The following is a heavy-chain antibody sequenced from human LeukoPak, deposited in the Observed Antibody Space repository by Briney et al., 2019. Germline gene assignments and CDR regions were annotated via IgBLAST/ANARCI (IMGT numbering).Heavy chain of an antibody. CDR3: AKDPPIVATKDFDY. CDR1: GFTFSSYA. CDR2: IRYDGSNK. J-gene: IGHJ4*02. V-gene: IGHV3-30*02. D-gene: IGHD5-12*01. Sequence: GGSLRLSCAASGFTFSSYAMHWVRQAPGKGLEWVAFIRYDGSNKYYADSVKGRFTISRDNSKNTLYLQMNSLRAEDTTVYYCAKDPPIVATKDFDYWGQGTLVTVSS.